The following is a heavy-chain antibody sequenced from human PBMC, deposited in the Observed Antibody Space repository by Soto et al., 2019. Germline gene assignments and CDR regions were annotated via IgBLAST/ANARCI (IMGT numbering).Heavy chain of an antibody. CDR2: ISYDGSNK. V-gene: IGHV3-30*18. CDR3: AKDIGLSGAY. D-gene: IGHD2-8*02. Sequence: GGSLRLSCAASGFTFSSYGMHWVRQAPGKGLEWVAVISYDGSNKYYADSVKGRFTISRDNSKNTLYLQMNSLRAEDTAVYYCAKDIGLSGAYWGQGTLVTVSS. J-gene: IGHJ4*02. CDR1: GFTFSSYG.